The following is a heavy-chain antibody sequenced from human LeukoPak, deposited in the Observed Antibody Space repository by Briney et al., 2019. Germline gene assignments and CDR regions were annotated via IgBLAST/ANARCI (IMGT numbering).Heavy chain of an antibody. V-gene: IGHV3-21*01. J-gene: IGHJ6*04. CDR1: GFTFSSYS. Sequence: GGSLRLSCAASGFTFSSYSMNWVRQAPGKGLEWVSSISSSSSYIYYADSVKGRFTISRDNAKNSLYLQMNSLRAEDTAVYYCARDGYYGSGSYSYYYGMDVWGKGTTVTVSS. D-gene: IGHD3-10*01. CDR3: ARDGYYGSGSYSYYYGMDV. CDR2: ISSSSSYI.